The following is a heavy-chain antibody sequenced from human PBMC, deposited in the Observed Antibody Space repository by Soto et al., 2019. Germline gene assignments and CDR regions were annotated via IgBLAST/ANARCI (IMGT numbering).Heavy chain of an antibody. CDR3: VHRLDVPGLAFDP. Sequence: SCPTLVNPTQTLRLTCAFSGYSLSASGASXGWIRQPPGKALEWLAHIYWNDDKRYSPSLRSRLTISKDTSKNQVVLTFTNMDPADTGTYYCVHRLDVPGLAFDPWGQGTLVTVS. CDR2: IYWNDDK. D-gene: IGHD3-10*02. V-gene: IGHV2-5*01. CDR1: GYSLSASGAS. J-gene: IGHJ5*02.